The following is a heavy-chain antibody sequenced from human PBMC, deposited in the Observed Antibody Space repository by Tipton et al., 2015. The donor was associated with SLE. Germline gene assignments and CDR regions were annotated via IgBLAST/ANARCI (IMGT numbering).Heavy chain of an antibody. J-gene: IGHJ3*02. D-gene: IGHD3-10*01. V-gene: IGHV4-59*01. CDR1: GGSISSYY. Sequence: TLSLTCTVSGGSISSYYWSWIRQPPGKGLEWIGYIYYSGSTAYNPSLKSRVTISVDTSKNQFSLKLSSVTAADTAVFYCARATYYYYDAFDIWGQGTMVTVSS. CDR3: ARATYYYYDAFDI. CDR2: IYYSGST.